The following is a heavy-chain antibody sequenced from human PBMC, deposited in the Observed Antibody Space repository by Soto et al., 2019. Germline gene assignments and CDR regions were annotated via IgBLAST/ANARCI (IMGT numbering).Heavy chain of an antibody. Sequence: EVQLLESGGGLVQPGGSRRLSCAASGFTFTNYAMSWVRQAAGKGLEWVAAISASGRETFYADSFKGRFTISRDNSRNTLSLQMNGLRLDDAAVYYCAKSERITVSIAAFHGDSWGQGTLVTVSS. D-gene: IGHD2-15*01. V-gene: IGHV3-23*01. CDR1: GFTFTNYA. CDR2: ISASGRET. J-gene: IGHJ4*02. CDR3: AKSERITVSIAAFHGDS.